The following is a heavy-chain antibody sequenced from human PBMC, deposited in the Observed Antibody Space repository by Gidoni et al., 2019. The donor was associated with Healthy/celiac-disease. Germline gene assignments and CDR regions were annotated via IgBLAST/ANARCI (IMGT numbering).Heavy chain of an antibody. J-gene: IGHJ6*02. V-gene: IGHV3-11*01. CDR1: GFTFSDYY. Sequence: QVQLVESGGGLVKPGGSLRLSCAASGFTFSDYYMSWIRQAPGKGLEWVSYSSSSGSTIYYADSVKGRFTISRDNAKNSLYLQMNSLRAEDTAVYYCARTLDDSSGYYNYYYYGMDVWGQGTTVTVSS. CDR2: SSSSGSTI. D-gene: IGHD3-22*01. CDR3: ARTLDDSSGYYNYYYYGMDV.